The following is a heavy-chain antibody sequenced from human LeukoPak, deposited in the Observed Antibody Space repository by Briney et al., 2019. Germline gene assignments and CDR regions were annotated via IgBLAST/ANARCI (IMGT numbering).Heavy chain of an antibody. V-gene: IGHV1-69*06. CDR3: APHYDILSGRFYY. D-gene: IGHD3-9*01. CDR2: IIPIFGTA. CDR1: GGTFSSYA. Sequence: SVKVSCKASGGTFSSYAISWVRQAPGQGLEWMGGIIPIFGTANYAQKFQGRVTITADKSTSTAYMELSSLRSEDTAVYYWAPHYDILSGRFYYWGQGTLATVPP. J-gene: IGHJ4*02.